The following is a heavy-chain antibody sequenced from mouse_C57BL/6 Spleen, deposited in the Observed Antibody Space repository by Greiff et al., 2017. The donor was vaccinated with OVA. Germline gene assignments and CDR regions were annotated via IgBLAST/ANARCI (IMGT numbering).Heavy chain of an antibody. CDR2: IWSDGST. J-gene: IGHJ4*01. CDR3: ARHDHDPYYYAMDY. D-gene: IGHD2-12*01. CDR1: GFSLTSYG. Sequence: VKLMESGPGLVAPSQSLSITCTVSGFSLTSYGVHWVRQPPGKGLEWLVVIWSDGSTTYNSALKSRLSISKDNSKSQVFLKMNSLQTDDTAMYYCARHDHDPYYYAMDYWGQGTSVTVSS. V-gene: IGHV2-6-1*01.